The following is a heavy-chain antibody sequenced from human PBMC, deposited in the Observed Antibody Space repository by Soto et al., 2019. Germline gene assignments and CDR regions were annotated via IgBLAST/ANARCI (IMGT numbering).Heavy chain of an antibody. V-gene: IGHV1-24*01. Sequence: QVQLVQSGAEVKKPGASVKVSCKVSGYTLTELSMHWVRQAPGKGLEWMGGFDPEDGETIYAQKFQGRVNMTEDTSTDTAYMELSSMRSEDTAVYYCATDVLRYFDWGMDVWGQGTTVTVSS. J-gene: IGHJ6*02. D-gene: IGHD3-9*01. CDR3: ATDVLRYFDWGMDV. CDR2: FDPEDGET. CDR1: GYTLTELS.